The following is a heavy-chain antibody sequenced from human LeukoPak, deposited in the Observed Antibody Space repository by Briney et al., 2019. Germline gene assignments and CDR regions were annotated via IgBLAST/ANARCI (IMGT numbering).Heavy chain of an antibody. CDR1: GGSISSYY. J-gene: IGHJ4*02. V-gene: IGHV4-59*12. D-gene: IGHD3-10*01. Sequence: PSETLSLTCTVSGGSISSYYWSWIRQPPGKGLEWIGYIYYSGRTNYNPSLKSRVTISVDTSKSQFSLKLSSVTAADTAVYYCARILLWFGELTHFDYWGQGTLVTVSS. CDR2: IYYSGRT. CDR3: ARILLWFGELTHFDY.